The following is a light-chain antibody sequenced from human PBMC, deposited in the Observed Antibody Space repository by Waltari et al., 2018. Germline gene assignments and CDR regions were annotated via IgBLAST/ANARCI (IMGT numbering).Light chain of an antibody. V-gene: IGKV3-20*01. CDR1: QSVSSSY. Sequence: IVLTQSPGTLSLSPGEGATLSCRASQSVSSSYLARYQQKPGQAPRLLIYGASNRATDIPDRFTGSGSGTDFTLTINRLEPEDFAVYYCQQYGNSRGSFGQGTKLEIK. CDR2: GAS. J-gene: IGKJ2*03. CDR3: QQYGNSRGS.